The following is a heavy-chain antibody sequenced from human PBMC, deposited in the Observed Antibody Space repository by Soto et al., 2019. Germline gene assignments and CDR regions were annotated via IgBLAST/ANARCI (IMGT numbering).Heavy chain of an antibody. CDR3: ARDPLGRYYGSGSYYLDY. CDR2: ISYDGSNK. D-gene: IGHD3-10*01. Sequence: QVQLVESGGGVVQPGRSLRLSCAASGFTFSSYAMHWVRQAPGKGLEWVAVISYDGSNKYYADSVKGRFTISRDNSKNTIYLQMNSMRAEDTAVYYCARDPLGRYYGSGSYYLDYWGQGTLVTVSS. V-gene: IGHV3-30-3*01. CDR1: GFTFSSYA. J-gene: IGHJ4*02.